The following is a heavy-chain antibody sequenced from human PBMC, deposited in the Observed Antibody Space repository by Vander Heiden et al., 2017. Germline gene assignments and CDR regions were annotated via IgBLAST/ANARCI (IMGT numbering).Heavy chain of an antibody. D-gene: IGHD2-15*01. V-gene: IGHV3-30*18. CDR2: ISYDGSNK. J-gene: IGHJ3*02. CDR1: GVTFTSYG. CDR3: AKSVVGIGGRGAFDI. Sequence: QVQLVESGGRVVQPGRSLRLSCAASGVTFTSYGMHWVRQAPGKGLEWVAVISYDGSNKYYADSVKGRFTISRDNSKNTLYLQMNSLRAEDTAVYYCAKSVVGIGGRGAFDIWGQGTMVTVSS.